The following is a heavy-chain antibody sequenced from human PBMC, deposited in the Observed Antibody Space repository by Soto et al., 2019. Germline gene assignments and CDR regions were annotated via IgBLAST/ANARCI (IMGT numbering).Heavy chain of an antibody. J-gene: IGHJ4*02. CDR1: GGSISSGGYY. CDR2: IYYSGST. CDR3: ARAQSTTVTYCDY. V-gene: IGHV4-31*03. D-gene: IGHD4-17*01. Sequence: SETLSLTCTVSGGSISSGGYYWSWIRRHPGKGLEWIGYIYYSGSTYYNPSLKSRVTISVDTSKNQFSLKLSSVTAADTAVYYCARAQSTTVTYCDYWGQGTLVTVS.